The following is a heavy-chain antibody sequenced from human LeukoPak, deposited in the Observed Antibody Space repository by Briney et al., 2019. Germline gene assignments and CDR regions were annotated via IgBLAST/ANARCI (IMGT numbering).Heavy chain of an antibody. V-gene: IGHV7-4-1*02. J-gene: IGHJ5*02. CDR1: GYTFTSYA. Sequence: ASVKVSCKASGYTFTSYAMNWVRQAPGQGLEWMGWINTNTGNPTCAQGFTGRFVFSLDTSVSTAYLQISSLKAEDTAVYYCASGYCTNGVCSFDPWGQGTLVTVSS. D-gene: IGHD2-8*01. CDR3: ASGYCTNGVCSFDP. CDR2: INTNTGNP.